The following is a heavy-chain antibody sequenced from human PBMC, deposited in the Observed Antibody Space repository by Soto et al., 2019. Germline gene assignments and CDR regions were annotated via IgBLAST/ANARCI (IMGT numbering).Heavy chain of an antibody. V-gene: IGHV4-4*07. CDR2: IYATGTT. J-gene: IGHJ5*02. D-gene: IGHD1-1*01. Sequence: SETLSLTCTVSGASISGFYWSWIRKSAGKGLEWIGRIYATGTTDYNPSLKSRVMMSVDTSKKQFSLKLRSVTVADTAVYYCVRDGTKTLRDWFDPWGQGISVTVSS. CDR3: VRDGTKTLRDWFDP. CDR1: GASISGFY.